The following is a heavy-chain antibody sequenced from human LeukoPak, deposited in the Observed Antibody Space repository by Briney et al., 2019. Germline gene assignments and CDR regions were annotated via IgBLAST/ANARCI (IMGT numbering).Heavy chain of an antibody. CDR1: GGSISSSSYY. CDR2: IYYSGST. CDR3: ARGATVVTSKGFDY. Sequence: PSETLSLTCTVSGGSISSSSYYWGWIRQPPGKGLEWIGSIYYSGSTYYNPCLKSRVTISLDTSKNQFSLKLSSVTAADTAVYYCARGATVVTSKGFDYWGQGTLVTVSS. V-gene: IGHV4-39*07. J-gene: IGHJ4*02. D-gene: IGHD4-23*01.